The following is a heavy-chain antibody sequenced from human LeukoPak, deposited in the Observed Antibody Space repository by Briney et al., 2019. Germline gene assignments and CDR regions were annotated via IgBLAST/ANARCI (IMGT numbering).Heavy chain of an antibody. CDR2: INPNNGGT. V-gene: IGHV1-2*02. CDR1: GYTFTGYY. J-gene: IGHJ3*02. CDR3: AGEDNSSGYRPFDI. D-gene: IGHD3-22*01. Sequence: ASVKVSCKASGYTFTGYYMHWVRQAPGQGLEWMGWINPNNGGTNYAQKFQGRVTMTRDMSMSTAYMELSRLRSDDTAVYYCAGEDNSSGYRPFDIWGQGTMVTVPS.